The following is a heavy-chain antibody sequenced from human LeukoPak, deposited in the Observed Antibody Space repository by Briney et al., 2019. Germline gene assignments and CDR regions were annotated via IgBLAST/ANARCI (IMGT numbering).Heavy chain of an antibody. Sequence: SETLSLTCTVSGGSISSSSYYWGWIRQPPGKGLEWIGSIYYSGSTYYNPSLKSRVTISVDTSKNQFSLKLSSVTAADTAVYYCARGYSYGHPFDYWGQGTLVTVSP. D-gene: IGHD5-18*01. CDR1: GGSISSSSYY. CDR3: ARGYSYGHPFDY. V-gene: IGHV4-39*01. CDR2: IYYSGST. J-gene: IGHJ4*02.